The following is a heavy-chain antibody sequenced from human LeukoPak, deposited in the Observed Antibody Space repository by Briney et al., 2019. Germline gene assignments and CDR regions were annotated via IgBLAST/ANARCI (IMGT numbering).Heavy chain of an antibody. CDR2: IYSGGST. J-gene: IGHJ4*02. D-gene: IGHD5-18*01. CDR3: ARDNRYSYGYFSHFDY. Sequence: GGSLRLSCAASGLTVSSNYMSWVRQAPGKGLEWVSVIYSGGSTYYADSVKGRFTISRDSSKNTLYLQMNSLRAEDTAVYYCARDNRYSYGYFSHFDYWGQGTLVTVSS. V-gene: IGHV3-53*01. CDR1: GLTVSSNY.